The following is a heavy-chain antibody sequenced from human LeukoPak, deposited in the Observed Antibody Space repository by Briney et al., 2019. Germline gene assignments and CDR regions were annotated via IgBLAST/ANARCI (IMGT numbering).Heavy chain of an antibody. D-gene: IGHD3-10*01. Sequence: GGSLRLSCAASGLTFSSYAMSWVRQAPGKGLEWVSAISGSGGSTYYADSVKGRFTISRDNSKNTLYLQMNSLRAEDTAVYYCALASMVQGVTFDYWGQGILVTVSS. CDR2: ISGSGGST. J-gene: IGHJ4*02. V-gene: IGHV3-23*01. CDR3: ALASMVQGVTFDY. CDR1: GLTFSSYA.